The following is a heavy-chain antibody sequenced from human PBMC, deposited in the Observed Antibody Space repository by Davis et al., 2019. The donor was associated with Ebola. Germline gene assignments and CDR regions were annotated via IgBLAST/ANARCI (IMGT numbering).Heavy chain of an antibody. CDR2: ISGSGGSP. J-gene: IGHJ5*02. D-gene: IGHD3-3*01. CDR1: GGSISSYY. Sequence: GGSLRLSCTVSGGSISSYYWSWVRQAPGKGLEWVSDISGSGGSPYYADSVKGRFTISRDISKNTLYLEMNSLRAEDTAVYYCARDWVGGYDFWSGAFDPWGQGTLVTVSS. CDR3: ARDWVGGYDFWSGAFDP. V-gene: IGHV3-23*01.